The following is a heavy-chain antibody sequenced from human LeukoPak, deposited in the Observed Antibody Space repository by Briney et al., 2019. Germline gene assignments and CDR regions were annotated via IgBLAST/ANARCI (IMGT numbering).Heavy chain of an antibody. V-gene: IGHV4-59*01. D-gene: IGHD3-22*01. J-gene: IGHJ4*02. CDR1: GGSISRYY. CDR3: ARGGRYDSSGIFIGGFDY. Sequence: SETLSLTCTVSGGSISRYYWNWIRQPPGKGLEWIGYIYYSGTTNYNPSLKSRVTISVDTSKNQFSLKLSSVTAADTAVYYCARGGRYDSSGIFIGGFDYWGQGTLVTVSS. CDR2: IYYSGTT.